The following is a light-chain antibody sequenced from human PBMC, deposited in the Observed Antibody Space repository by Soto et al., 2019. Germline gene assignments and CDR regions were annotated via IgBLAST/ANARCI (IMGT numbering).Light chain of an antibody. CDR1: QSISSY. CDR3: QQSYSTPIT. V-gene: IGKV1-39*01. CDR2: AAS. Sequence: DIQMTQSPSSLPASVGDRVTITCRASQSISSYLNWYQQKPGKAPKLLIYAASSLQSGVPSRFSGSGSGTDFTLTISSLQPEDFATYYCQQSYSTPITSGQGTRLEI. J-gene: IGKJ5*01.